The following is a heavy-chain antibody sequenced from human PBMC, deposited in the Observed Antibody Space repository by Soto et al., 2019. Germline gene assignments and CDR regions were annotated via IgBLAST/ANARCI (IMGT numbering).Heavy chain of an antibody. CDR3: ASYYYDRSGYYYFDY. V-gene: IGHV4-59*01. Sequence: SETLSLTCTVSGGSISSYYWSWIRQPPGKGLEWIGYIYYSGSTNYNPSLRSRVTISVDTSNNQFSLKLSSVTAADTAVYYCASYYYDRSGYYYFDYWGQGTLVTVSS. CDR1: GGSISSYY. CDR2: IYYSGST. J-gene: IGHJ4*02. D-gene: IGHD3-22*01.